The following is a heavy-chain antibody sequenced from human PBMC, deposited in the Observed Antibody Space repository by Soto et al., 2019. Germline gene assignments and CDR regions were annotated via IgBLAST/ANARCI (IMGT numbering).Heavy chain of an antibody. CDR3: ARSLYDFWSGYPPHTDFDP. V-gene: IGHV1-3*01. Sequence: ASVKVSCKASGYTITSYARHWVRQAPGQRLEWMGWINAGNGNTKYSQKFQGRVTITRDTSASTAYMELSSLRSEDTAVYYCARSLYDFWSGYPPHTDFDPWGQGTLVTVSS. D-gene: IGHD3-3*01. CDR2: INAGNGNT. J-gene: IGHJ5*02. CDR1: GYTITSYA.